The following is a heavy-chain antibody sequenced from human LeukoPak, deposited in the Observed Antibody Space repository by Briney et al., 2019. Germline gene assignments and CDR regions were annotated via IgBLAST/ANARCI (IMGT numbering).Heavy chain of an antibody. CDR1: GFTFSSYG. J-gene: IGHJ3*02. CDR2: IWYDGSNK. CDR3: ASQYYYDFWSHYAFDI. D-gene: IGHD3-22*01. V-gene: IGHV3-33*01. Sequence: GGSLRLSCAASGFTFSSYGMHWVRQAPGKGLEWVAVIWYDGSNKYYADSVKGRFTISRDNSKNTLYLQMNSLRAEDTAVYYCASQYYYDFWSHYAFDIWGQGTMVTVSS.